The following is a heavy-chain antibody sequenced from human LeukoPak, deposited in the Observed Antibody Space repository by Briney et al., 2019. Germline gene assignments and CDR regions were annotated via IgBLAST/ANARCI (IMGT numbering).Heavy chain of an antibody. CDR3: ARVKHYYDFWSGYDDAFDI. V-gene: IGHV4-4*07. CDR1: GGSISSYY. J-gene: IGHJ3*02. Sequence: PSETLSLTCTVSGGSISSYYWSWIRQPAGKGLEWIGRIYTSGGTNYNPSLKSRVTMSVDTSKNQFSLNLSSVTASDTGVYYCARVKHYYDFWSGYDDAFDIWGQGTMVTVSS. D-gene: IGHD3-3*01. CDR2: IYTSGGT.